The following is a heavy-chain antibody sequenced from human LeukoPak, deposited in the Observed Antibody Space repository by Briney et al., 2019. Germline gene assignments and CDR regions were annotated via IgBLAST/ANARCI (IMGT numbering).Heavy chain of an antibody. CDR1: GFTFSSYA. Sequence: GGSLRLSCAASGFTFSSYAMSWVRQAPGKGLEWVSAISGSGGSTYYADSVKGRFTISRDNSKNTLYLQMNSLRAEDTAVYYCAKDAPYSSGWYGDAFDIWGQGTMVTVSS. CDR3: AKDAPYSSGWYGDAFDI. V-gene: IGHV3-23*01. D-gene: IGHD6-19*01. CDR2: ISGSGGST. J-gene: IGHJ3*02.